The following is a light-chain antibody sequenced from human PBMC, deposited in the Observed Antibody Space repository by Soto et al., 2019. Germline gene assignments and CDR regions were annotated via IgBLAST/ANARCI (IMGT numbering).Light chain of an antibody. J-gene: IGLJ1*01. CDR2: DVI. CDR1: NTDVGAYDY. CDR3: SSYSTISNLV. V-gene: IGLV2-14*03. Sequence: QSVLTQPASVSGSPGQSITISCSGTNTDVGAYDYVSWYQQHPGKAPKLILYDVINRPSGVSDRFSGSKSGNTASLTISGLQAEDEAEYFCSSYSTISNLVFXTGTKATVL.